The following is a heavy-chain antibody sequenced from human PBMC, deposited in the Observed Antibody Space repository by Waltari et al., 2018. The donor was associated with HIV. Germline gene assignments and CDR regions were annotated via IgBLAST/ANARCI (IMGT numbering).Heavy chain of an antibody. J-gene: IGHJ4*02. D-gene: IGHD2-15*01. CDR2: ISSSSIYI. Sequence: EVHLVESGGGLVKPGGSLRLSCATSGFTLSDFSMNWVRQAPGKGVEWFESISSSSIYIYYADSVKGRVTISRDNAKKSVYLQMNSLRAEDTAVYYCARSSFDVVPEVPAIDYWGQGTLVTVSS. CDR1: GFTLSDFS. V-gene: IGHV3-21*01. CDR3: ARSSFDVVPEVPAIDY.